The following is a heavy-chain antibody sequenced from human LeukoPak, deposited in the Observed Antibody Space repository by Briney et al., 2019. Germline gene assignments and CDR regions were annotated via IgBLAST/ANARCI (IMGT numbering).Heavy chain of an antibody. CDR1: GFIFGDYA. CDR3: ARDKGVI. CDR2: ISRSAETI. J-gene: IGHJ4*02. V-gene: IGHV3-48*01. Sequence: GGSLRLSYAASGFIFGDYAMNWVRQAPGKGLEWVSYISRSAETIYYADSVKGRFTISRDNAKNSLYLQMHSLRAEDTAVYYCARDKGVIWGQGTLVTVSS. D-gene: IGHD2-21*01.